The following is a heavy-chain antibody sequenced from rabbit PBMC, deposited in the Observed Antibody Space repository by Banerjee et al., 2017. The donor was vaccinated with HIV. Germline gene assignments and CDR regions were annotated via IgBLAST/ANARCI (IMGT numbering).Heavy chain of an antibody. CDR3: ARDGAGGSYFAL. Sequence: QLVESGGGLVKPEGSLKLSCKASGFTLSSYYMNWVRQAPRKGLEWIGYIDPVFGITYYANWVNGRFSISRENAQNTVFLQMTSLTAADTATYFCARDGAGGSYFALWGQGTLVTVS. D-gene: IGHD8-1*01. J-gene: IGHJ4*01. CDR1: GFTLSSYY. V-gene: IGHV1S7*01. CDR2: IDPVFGIT.